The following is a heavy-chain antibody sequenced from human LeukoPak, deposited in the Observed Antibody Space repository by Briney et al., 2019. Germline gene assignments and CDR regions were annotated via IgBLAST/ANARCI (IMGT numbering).Heavy chain of an antibody. CDR3: ARHDSFMPY. CDR2: ISDSGRAT. J-gene: IGHJ4*02. V-gene: IGHV3-23*01. Sequence: GRSLRLSCAASGFTFNNYAMSWVRQAPGKGLEWVSGISDSGRATYYADSVRGRCTISRDNSKNTVYLQMSNLRAEDTAVYFCARHDSFMPYWGQGSLVTVSS. CDR1: GFTFNNYA. D-gene: IGHD2-2*01.